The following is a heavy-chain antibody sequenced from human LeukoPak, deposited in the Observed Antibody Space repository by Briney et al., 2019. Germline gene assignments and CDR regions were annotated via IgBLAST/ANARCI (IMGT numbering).Heavy chain of an antibody. D-gene: IGHD4-11*01. CDR1: GFTFSSYG. V-gene: IGHV3-33*08. Sequence: GGSLRLSCAASGFTFSSYGMHWVRQAPGKGLEWVAVIWYGGSNKYYADSVKGRFTISRDKSKNTLYLQMNSLRAEDTAVYYCAAGLQCNYWGQGTLVTVSS. CDR2: IWYGGSNK. J-gene: IGHJ4*02. CDR3: AAGLQCNY.